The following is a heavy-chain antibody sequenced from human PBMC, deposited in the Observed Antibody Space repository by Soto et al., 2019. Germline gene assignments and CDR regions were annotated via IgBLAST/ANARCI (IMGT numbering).Heavy chain of an antibody. CDR3: ARGSGIVALPGELEDVKYDY. V-gene: IGHV4-34*01. D-gene: IGHD1-1*01. Sequence: QVQLQQWGAGLVKPSETLCLSCAVYGQSVSGNSLAWIRQPPGKGLEWIREINESGSTYYNPSLKSRVTIPTDTSKNQFSRKLSSVSAADTAAYFCARGSGIVALPGELEDVKYDYWGQGTLVNVSS. J-gene: IGHJ4*02. CDR1: GQSVSGNS. CDR2: INESGST.